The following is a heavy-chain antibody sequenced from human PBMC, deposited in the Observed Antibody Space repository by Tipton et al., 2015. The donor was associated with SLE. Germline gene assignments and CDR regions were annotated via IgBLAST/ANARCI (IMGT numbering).Heavy chain of an antibody. CDR1: GGSISNYY. V-gene: IGHV4-4*07. J-gene: IGHJ4*02. CDR2: IYTSGST. CDR3: ARRTSGYAPDY. D-gene: IGHD5-12*01. Sequence: TLSLTCTVSGGSISNYYWSWIRQPAGKGLEWIGRIYTSGSTNYSPSLKSRVTISVDTSENQFSLKLNSVTAADTAFYYCARRTSGYAPDYWGQGTLVTVSS.